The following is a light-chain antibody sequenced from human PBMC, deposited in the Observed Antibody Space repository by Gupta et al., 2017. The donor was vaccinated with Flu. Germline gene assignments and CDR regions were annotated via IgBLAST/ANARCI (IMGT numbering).Light chain of an antibody. V-gene: IGLV1-40*01. CDR1: TSNIGAGYD. J-gene: IGLJ3*02. CDR3: QSYDNSLSGSKV. CDR2: GNN. Sequence: QSVLTPPPSVSGAPGPRVTISCTGSTSNIGAGYDVHWYQQVPGRAPKRLIFGNNNRPSGVADRFSGSKSGTSASLAIAGLQAEDEADYYCQSYDNSLSGSKVFGGGTKLTVL.